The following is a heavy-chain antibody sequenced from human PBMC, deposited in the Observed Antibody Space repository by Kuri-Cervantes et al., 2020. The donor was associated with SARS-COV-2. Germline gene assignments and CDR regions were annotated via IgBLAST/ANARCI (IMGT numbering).Heavy chain of an antibody. CDR3: AGGPCSTDSCLYGVEY. J-gene: IGHJ4*02. CDR2: INHRGTT. D-gene: IGHD2-2*01. CDR1: GFTFSSYA. Sequence: ESLKISCAASGFTFSSYAMSWVRQPPGQGLEWIGEINHRGTTNYNPSLKSRVTLSVETSEKRVSLKLYSLTAADTGIYYCAGGPCSTDSCLYGVEYWGQGILVTVSS. V-gene: IGHV4-34*08.